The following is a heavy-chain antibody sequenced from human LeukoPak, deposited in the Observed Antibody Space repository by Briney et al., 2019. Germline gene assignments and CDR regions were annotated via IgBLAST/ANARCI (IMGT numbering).Heavy chain of an antibody. CDR3: ARDRVLAVADYYFDY. Sequence: GGSLRLSCAASGFTFSSYSMNWVRQAPGKGLEWVSSISSSSSYIYYADSVKGRSTISRDNAKNSLYLQMNSLRAEDTAVYYCARDRVLAVADYYFDYWGQGTLVTVSS. CDR1: GFTFSSYS. D-gene: IGHD6-19*01. CDR2: ISSSSSYI. V-gene: IGHV3-21*01. J-gene: IGHJ4*02.